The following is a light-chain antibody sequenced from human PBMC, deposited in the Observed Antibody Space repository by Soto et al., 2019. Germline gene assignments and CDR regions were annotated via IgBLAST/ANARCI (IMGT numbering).Light chain of an antibody. V-gene: IGKV3-20*01. CDR2: GAS. Sequence: EIVLTQSPGTLSLSPGERATLSCRASQSVSSSYLAWYQQKPGQAPRLLIYGASTRATGIPDRFSGGGSGTDFTLIISSLEPEDFAVYYCQQYGILPRTFGQGTKV. J-gene: IGKJ1*01. CDR1: QSVSSSY. CDR3: QQYGILPRT.